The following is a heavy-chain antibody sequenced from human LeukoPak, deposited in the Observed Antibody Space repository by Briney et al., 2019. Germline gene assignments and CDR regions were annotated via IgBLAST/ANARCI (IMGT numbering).Heavy chain of an antibody. CDR3: AKDSRVYDFWSGYSAPGWFDP. D-gene: IGHD3-3*01. V-gene: IGHV3-23*01. CDR1: GFTFSSYA. CDR2: ISGSGGST. J-gene: IGHJ5*02. Sequence: EPGGSLRLSCAASGFTFSSYAMSWVRQAPGKGLEWASAISGSGGSTYYADSVKGRFTISRDDSKNTLYLQMNSLRAEDTAVYYCAKDSRVYDFWSGYSAPGWFDPWGQGTLVTASS.